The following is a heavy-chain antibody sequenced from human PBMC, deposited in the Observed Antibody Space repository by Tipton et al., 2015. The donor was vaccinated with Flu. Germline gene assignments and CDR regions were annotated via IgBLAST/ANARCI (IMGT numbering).Heavy chain of an antibody. CDR1: GYTFTSYG. D-gene: IGHD2-2*01. V-gene: IGHV1-18*04. CDR3: ASPMGYCSSTSCPFDY. Sequence: QVQLVQPGAEVKKPGASVKVSCKASGYTFTSYGISWVRQAPGQGLEWMGWISAYNGNTNYAQKLQGRVTMTTDTSTSTAYMELRSLRSDDTAVYYCASPMGYCSSTSCPFDYWGQGTLVTVSS. CDR2: ISAYNGNT. J-gene: IGHJ4*02.